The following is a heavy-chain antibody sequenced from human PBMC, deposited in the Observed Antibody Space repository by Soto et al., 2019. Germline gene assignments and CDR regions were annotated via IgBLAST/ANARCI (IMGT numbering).Heavy chain of an antibody. CDR2: ISGSGGST. CDR3: AKPDYDILTGPNWFDP. D-gene: IGHD3-9*01. V-gene: IGHV3-23*01. J-gene: IGHJ5*02. CDR1: GFTFSSYA. Sequence: LRLSCAASGFTFSSYAMSWVRQAPGKGLEWVSAISGSGGSTYYADSVKGRFTISRDNSKNTLYLQMNSLRAEDTAVYYCAKPDYDILTGPNWFDPWGQGTLVTVSS.